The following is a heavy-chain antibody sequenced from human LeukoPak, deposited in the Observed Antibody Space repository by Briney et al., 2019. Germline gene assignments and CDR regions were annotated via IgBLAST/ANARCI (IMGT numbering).Heavy chain of an antibody. V-gene: IGHV2-5*02. CDR2: WDDDK. CDR3: AHGYCTTGVGYQFRFDV. D-gene: IGHD2-8*01. Sequence: WDDDKRYSLSLKTRLTITRDTSKNQVVLTMTNMDPLDTATYYCAHGYCTTGVGYQFRFDVWGQGTMVTVSS. J-gene: IGHJ3*01.